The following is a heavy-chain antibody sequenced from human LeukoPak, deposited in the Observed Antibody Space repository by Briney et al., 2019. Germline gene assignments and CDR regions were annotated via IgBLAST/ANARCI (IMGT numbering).Heavy chain of an antibody. D-gene: IGHD4-11*01. V-gene: IGHV1-2*02. J-gene: IGHJ4*02. CDR3: ARDPPSVTLYFFDY. CDR1: GYTFRGNY. Sequence: ASVKVSCKASGYTFRGNYIHWLRQAPGQGLEWMGWIDANNGDTKSAQKFQGRVTMSRGTSISTAYMDLSSLSPDDAAVYYCARDPPSVTLYFFDYWGQGTLVTVSS. CDR2: IDANNGDT.